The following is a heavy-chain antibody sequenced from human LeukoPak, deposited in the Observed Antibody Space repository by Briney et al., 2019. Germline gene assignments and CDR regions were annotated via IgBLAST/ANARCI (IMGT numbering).Heavy chain of an antibody. Sequence: PGGSLRLSWAASGFTFRSYSMNWVRQAPGKGLEWVSSISSSSSYIYYADSVKGRFTISRDNAKNSLYLQMNSLRAEDTAVYYCARDPGSMVRGVIPDYWGQGTLVTVSS. V-gene: IGHV3-21*01. CDR3: ARDPGSMVRGVIPDY. D-gene: IGHD3-10*01. CDR1: GFTFRSYS. CDR2: ISSSSSYI. J-gene: IGHJ4*02.